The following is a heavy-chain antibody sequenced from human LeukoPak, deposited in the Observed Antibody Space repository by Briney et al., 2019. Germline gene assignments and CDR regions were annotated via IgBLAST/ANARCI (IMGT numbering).Heavy chain of an antibody. D-gene: IGHD2-2*01. V-gene: IGHV3-23*01. CDR2: VSYTRVAT. CDR1: GFTFSRFA. Sequence: PGGSLRLSCAASGFTFSRFALSWVRQAPGKGLEWVSGVSYTRVATYYADSVKGRFTISRDDSQNILYLQMNSLRAEDTAVYYCARALGAGYCSITSCDLAYWGQGTLVTVSS. J-gene: IGHJ4*02. CDR3: ARALGAGYCSITSCDLAY.